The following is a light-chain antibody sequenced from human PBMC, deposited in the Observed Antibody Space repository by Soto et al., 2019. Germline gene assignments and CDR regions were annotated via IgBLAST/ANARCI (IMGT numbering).Light chain of an antibody. V-gene: IGLV2-8*01. CDR1: SSDVGGYNY. J-gene: IGLJ1*01. CDR3: SSYAGSHNWN. CDR2: EVS. Sequence: QSVLTQPPSASGSPGQSVTISCTGTSSDVGGYNYVSWYQQHPGKAPKLMIYEVSKRPSGVPDRFSGSKSGNTASLTVSGLQAEDEADYYCSSYAGSHNWNLGTGTKLTVL.